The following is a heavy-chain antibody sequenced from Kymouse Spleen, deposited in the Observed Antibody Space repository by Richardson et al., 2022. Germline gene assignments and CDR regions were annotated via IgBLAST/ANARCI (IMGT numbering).Heavy chain of an antibody. CDR1: GFTFSSYS. V-gene: IGHV3-48*02. CDR2: ISSSSSTI. Sequence: EVQLVESGGGLVQPGGSLRLSCAASGFTFSSYSMNWVRQAPGKGLEWVSYISSSSSTIYYADSVKGRFTISRDNAKNSLYLQMNSLRDEDTAVYYCARDQGSSGITMVRGVMDYYYGMDVWGQGTTVTVSS. J-gene: IGHJ6*02. D-gene: IGHD3-10*01. CDR3: ARDQGSSGITMVRGVMDYYYGMDV.